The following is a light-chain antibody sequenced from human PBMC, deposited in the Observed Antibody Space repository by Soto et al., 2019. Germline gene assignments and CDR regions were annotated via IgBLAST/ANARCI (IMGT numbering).Light chain of an antibody. CDR1: QGISNY. V-gene: IGKV1-27*01. Sequence: DIQMTQSPSSLSASVGDRVTMTCRASQGISNYLAWYQQKPGKVPKLLIDAASTLQSGVPSRFSGSGSGTDFNLTISSLQPEDVATYFCQKYNGSPRTFGQGTNVEIK. J-gene: IGKJ1*01. CDR3: QKYNGSPRT. CDR2: AAS.